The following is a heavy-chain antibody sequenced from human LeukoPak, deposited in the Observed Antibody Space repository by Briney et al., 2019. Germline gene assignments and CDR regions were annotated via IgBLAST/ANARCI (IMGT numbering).Heavy chain of an antibody. CDR1: ISG. CDR3: ARDLWNFYDVSGYYRDFDS. D-gene: IGHD3-22*01. J-gene: IGHJ5*01. CDR2: IGSYGGVT. Sequence: ASVKVSCKAISGISWVRQAPGQGPEWMGWIGSYGGVTYYAQKFQGRVTVTTDTSTSTVYMELRSLRSDDTAVYYCARDLWNFYDVSGYYRDFDSWGQGTLVTVSS. V-gene: IGHV1-18*01.